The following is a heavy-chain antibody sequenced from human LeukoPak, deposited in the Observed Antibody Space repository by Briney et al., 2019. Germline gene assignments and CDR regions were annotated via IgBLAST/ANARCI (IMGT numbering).Heavy chain of an antibody. Sequence: GASVKVSCKASGYTFSNYCMHWVRQAPGQGLEWLGIINPSLHIPIYAQTFQGRVTMTRDMSTSTVYMELSSLRSEDTAVYYCARGGYYDSSGYPHDAFDIWGQGTMVTVSS. J-gene: IGHJ3*02. D-gene: IGHD3-22*01. V-gene: IGHV1-46*01. CDR1: GYTFSNYC. CDR3: ARGGYYDSSGYPHDAFDI. CDR2: INPSLHIP.